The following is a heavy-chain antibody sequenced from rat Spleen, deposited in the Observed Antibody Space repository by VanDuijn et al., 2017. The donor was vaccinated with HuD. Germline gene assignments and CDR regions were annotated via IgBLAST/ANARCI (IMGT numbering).Heavy chain of an antibody. CDR1: GFTFNNYW. Sequence: EVQLVESGGGLVQPGRSLKLSCVASGFTFNNYWMTWIRQAPGKGLEWVASITNASGRTYYPDSVKGRFTISRDNAENTVYLQMNSLRSEDTATYYCAKKRINYGGSYFDYWGQGVMVTVSS. D-gene: IGHD1-11*01. J-gene: IGHJ2*01. V-gene: IGHV5-31*01. CDR2: ITNASGRT. CDR3: AKKRINYGGSYFDY.